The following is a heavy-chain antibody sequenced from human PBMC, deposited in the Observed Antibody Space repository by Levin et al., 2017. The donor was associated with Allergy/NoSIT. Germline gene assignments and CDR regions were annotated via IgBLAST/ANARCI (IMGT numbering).Heavy chain of an antibody. Sequence: GGSLRLSCAASGFTFSAAWMGWVRQAPGKGLEWIGRIKSKTDGETTDYAAPVKGRFTISRDDSKNTWYLQMNSLKTEDTGLYYCTTDNPLDGDYLADSDYWGQGILVTVSS. CDR2: IKSKTDGETT. CDR3: TTDNPLDGDYLADSDY. V-gene: IGHV3-15*01. CDR1: GFTFSAAW. J-gene: IGHJ4*02. D-gene: IGHD4-17*01.